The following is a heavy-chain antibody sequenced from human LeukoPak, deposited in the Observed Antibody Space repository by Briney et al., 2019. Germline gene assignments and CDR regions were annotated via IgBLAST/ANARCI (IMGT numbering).Heavy chain of an antibody. CDR2: INPSSGAT. J-gene: IGHJ6*02. D-gene: IGHD1-26*01. CDR3: ARATNFYYYYGMDV. V-gene: IGHV1-46*01. Sequence: ASVKVSCKTSGYTFTSYYIHWVRQAPGQGLEWMGIINPSSGATNYAQKFQGRVTMTRDTSTSTVYMELSRQRSEDTAVYYCARATNFYYYYGMDVWGQGTTVTVSS. CDR1: GYTFTSYY.